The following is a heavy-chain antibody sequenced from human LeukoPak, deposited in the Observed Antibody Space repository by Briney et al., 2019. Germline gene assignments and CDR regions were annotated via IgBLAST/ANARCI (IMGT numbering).Heavy chain of an antibody. D-gene: IGHD3-16*01. J-gene: IGHJ5*02. Sequence: SETLSLTCAVYGGSFSGYYWSWIRQPPGKGLEWIGEINHSGSTNYNPSLKSRVTISVDTSKNQFSLKLSSVTAADTAVYYCARVVFGCGGDWFDPWGQGTLVTAS. V-gene: IGHV4-34*01. CDR2: INHSGST. CDR3: ARVVFGCGGDWFDP. CDR1: GGSFSGYY.